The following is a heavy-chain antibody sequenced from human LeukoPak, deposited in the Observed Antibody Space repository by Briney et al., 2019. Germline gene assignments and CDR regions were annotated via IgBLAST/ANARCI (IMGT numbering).Heavy chain of an antibody. CDR3: ARYDYGGNSFDY. CDR1: GGSISRYY. D-gene: IGHD4-23*01. Sequence: SETLSLTCTVSGGSISRYYWSWIRQPPGKGLEWIGYIYYSGSTNYNPSLKSRVTISVDTSKNQFSLKLSSVTAADTAVYYCARYDYGGNSFDYWGQGTLVTVSS. V-gene: IGHV4-59*01. J-gene: IGHJ4*02. CDR2: IYYSGST.